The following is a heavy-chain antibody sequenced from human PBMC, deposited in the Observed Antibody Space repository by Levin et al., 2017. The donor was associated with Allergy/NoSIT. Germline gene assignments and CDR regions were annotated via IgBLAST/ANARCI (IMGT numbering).Heavy chain of an antibody. CDR1: GFTFSSYA. Sequence: LSLTCAASGFTFSSYAMSWVRQAPGKGLEWVSAISGSGGSTYHADSVKGRFTISRDNSKNTLYLQMNSLRAEDTAVYYCAKEFCLWFCGMDVWGQGTTVTVSS. CDR3: AKEFCLWFCGMDV. V-gene: IGHV3-23*01. J-gene: IGHJ6*02. CDR2: ISGSGGST. D-gene: IGHD3-10*01.